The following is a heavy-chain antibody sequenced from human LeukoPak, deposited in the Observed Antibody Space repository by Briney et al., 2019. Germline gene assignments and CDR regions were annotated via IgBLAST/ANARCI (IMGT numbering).Heavy chain of an antibody. D-gene: IGHD5-24*01. CDR2: ISGSGGST. CDR1: GFTFSSYA. V-gene: IGHV3-23*01. J-gene: IGHJ3*02. Sequence: GGSLRLSCAASGFTFSSYAMSWVRQAPGKGLGWVSAISGSGGSTYDADSVKGRFTISRDNSKNTLYLQMNSLRAEDTAVYYCAKADAGKTDAFDIWGQGTMVTVSS. CDR3: AKADAGKTDAFDI.